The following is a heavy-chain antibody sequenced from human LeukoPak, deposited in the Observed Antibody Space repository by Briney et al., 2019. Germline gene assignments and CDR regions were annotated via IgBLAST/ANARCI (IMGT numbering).Heavy chain of an antibody. V-gene: IGHV4-39*07. D-gene: IGHD3-3*01. CDR2: IYYSGST. J-gene: IGHJ4*02. CDR1: GGSISSSSYY. Sequence: SETLSLTCTVSGGSISSSSYYWGWIRQPPGKGLEWIGSIYYSGSTNYNPSLKSRVTISVDTSKNQFSLKLSSVTAADTAVYYCARGQGDSYDFWSGYIGYYFDYWGQGTLVTVSS. CDR3: ARGQGDSYDFWSGYIGYYFDY.